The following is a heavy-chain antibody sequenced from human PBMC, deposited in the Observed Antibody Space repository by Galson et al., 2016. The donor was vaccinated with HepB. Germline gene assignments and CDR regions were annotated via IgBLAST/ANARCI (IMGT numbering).Heavy chain of an antibody. CDR1: GFSFSDST. Sequence: SLRLSCAASGFSFSDSTMHWVRQASGKGLEWIGRIKKKADRYATTYVALVKGRFTISRDDSENTAYLQMNSLKTEDTAVYYCAGRRDGSGDGFDIWGQGTMVTVTS. V-gene: IGHV3-73*01. J-gene: IGHJ3*02. D-gene: IGHD5-24*01. CDR3: AGRRDGSGDGFDI. CDR2: IKKKADRYAT.